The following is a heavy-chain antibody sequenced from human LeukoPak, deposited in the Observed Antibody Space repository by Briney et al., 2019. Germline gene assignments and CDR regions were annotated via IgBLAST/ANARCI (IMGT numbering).Heavy chain of an antibody. CDR2: INHSGST. CDR3: ARRQPSYDILTGYYSWFDP. Sequence: PSETLSLTCAVYGGSFSGYYWSWIRQPPGKGLEWIGEINHSGSTNYNPSLKSRVTISVGTSKNQFSLKLSSVTAADTAVYYCARRQPSYDILTGYYSWFDPWGQGTLVTVSS. J-gene: IGHJ5*02. V-gene: IGHV4-34*01. CDR1: GGSFSGYY. D-gene: IGHD3-9*01.